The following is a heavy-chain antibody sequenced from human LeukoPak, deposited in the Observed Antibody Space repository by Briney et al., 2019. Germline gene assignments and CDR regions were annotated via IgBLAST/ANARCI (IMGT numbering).Heavy chain of an antibody. CDR3: ARAQRIRHCGDGVCTEGYYFDY. Sequence: GGSLRLSCSGTGFNFNRFAIHWVRQAPGKGLEWVSGLSRGGGTTNYADSVKGRFSISRDSSKKMVFLQMNSLKSEDTAVYYCARAQRIRHCGDGVCTEGYYFDYWGQGTPVTVSS. CDR2: LSRGGGTT. D-gene: IGHD2-21*01. J-gene: IGHJ4*02. V-gene: IGHV3-23*01. CDR1: GFNFNRFA.